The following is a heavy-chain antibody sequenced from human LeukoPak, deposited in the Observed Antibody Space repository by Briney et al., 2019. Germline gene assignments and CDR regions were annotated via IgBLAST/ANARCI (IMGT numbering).Heavy chain of an antibody. CDR3: ARAYYDILTGYYSAFDY. CDR1: GGTFSSYA. Sequence: SVKVSCKASGGTFSSYAISWVRQAPGQGLEWMGGIIPIFGTANYAQKFQGRVTITRDTSASTAYMELSSLRSEDTAVYYCARAYYDILTGYYSAFDYWGQGTLVTVSS. V-gene: IGHV1-69*05. J-gene: IGHJ4*02. D-gene: IGHD3-9*01. CDR2: IIPIFGTA.